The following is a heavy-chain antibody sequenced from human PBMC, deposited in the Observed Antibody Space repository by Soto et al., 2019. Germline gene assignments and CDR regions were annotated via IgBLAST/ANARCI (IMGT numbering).Heavy chain of an antibody. CDR2: IYYSGST. CDR1: GGSISSGDYY. J-gene: IGHJ4*02. Sequence: SETLSLTCTVSGGSISSGDYYWSWIRQSPGEGLEWIAYIYYSGSTYYNPSLRSRVVISVDTSNNHFSLKMSSVTAADTALYYCARGDYGTKTSFDFWGQGSLVTVSS. V-gene: IGHV4-30-4*01. CDR3: ARGDYGTKTSFDF. D-gene: IGHD4-17*01.